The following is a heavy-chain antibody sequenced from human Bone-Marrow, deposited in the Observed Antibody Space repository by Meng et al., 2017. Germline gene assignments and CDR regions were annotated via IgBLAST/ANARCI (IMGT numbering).Heavy chain of an antibody. CDR1: GGSISSYY. CDR3: ARVKPGIRPRYAFDI. Sequence: SETLSLTCTVSGGSISSYYWSWIRQPPGKGLEWIGYIYNSGSTNYNPSLKSQVTISVDTSKNQFSLKLSSVTAADTAVYSCARVKPGIRPRYAFDIWGQGTMVTVSS. CDR2: IYNSGST. D-gene: IGHD1-14*01. J-gene: IGHJ3*02. V-gene: IGHV4-59*01.